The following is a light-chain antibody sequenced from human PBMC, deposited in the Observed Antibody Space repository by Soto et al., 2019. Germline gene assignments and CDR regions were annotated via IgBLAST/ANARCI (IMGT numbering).Light chain of an antibody. J-gene: IGKJ1*01. V-gene: IGKV3-11*01. CDR1: RSVSSY. CDR3: QQGNTWPWT. Sequence: EIVLTQSPATLSFSPEGSATLSCGATRSVSSYLAWYQHNLGQAPRLLIYAASDRATGIPARFSGSGFGTDFTLIISSLEPEDFAFYDCQQGNTWPWTFGQGTKVDI. CDR2: AAS.